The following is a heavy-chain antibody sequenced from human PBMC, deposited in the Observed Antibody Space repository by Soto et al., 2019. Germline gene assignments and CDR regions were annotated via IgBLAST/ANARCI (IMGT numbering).Heavy chain of an antibody. CDR2: IYHSGST. J-gene: IGHJ5*02. Sequence: PSDTLSLTCAVSSGSISSSNWWSRVRQPPGKGLEWIGEIYHSGSTNYNPSLKSRVTISVDKSKNQFSLKLSSVTAADTAVYYCARRARYNWNYVRWFDPWGQGTLVTVSS. V-gene: IGHV4-4*02. CDR3: ARRARYNWNYVRWFDP. CDR1: SGSISSSNW. D-gene: IGHD1-7*01.